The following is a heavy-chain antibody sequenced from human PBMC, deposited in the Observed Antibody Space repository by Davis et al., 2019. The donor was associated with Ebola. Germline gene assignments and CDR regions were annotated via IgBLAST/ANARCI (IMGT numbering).Heavy chain of an antibody. V-gene: IGHV1-8*01. CDR3: ARAKAGTRYYFDY. CDR1: GYSFTDYD. J-gene: IGHJ4*02. Sequence: AASVKVSCKASGYSFTDYDINWVRQATGQGLEWMAWVNPKSGQTGYGQKFVGRVTMTTDTSTSTAYMELRSLRSDDTAVYYCARAKAGTRYYFDYWGQGTLVTVSS. D-gene: IGHD6-19*01. CDR2: VNPKSGQT.